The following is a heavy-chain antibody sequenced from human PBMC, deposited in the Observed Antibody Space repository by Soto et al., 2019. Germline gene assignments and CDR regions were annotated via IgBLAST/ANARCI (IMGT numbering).Heavy chain of an antibody. J-gene: IGHJ6*02. V-gene: IGHV3-64*01. CDR1: GFTFSNYA. D-gene: IGHD2-15*01. CDR3: ARPVEGYLRRPYMDV. CDR2: ISSDGGST. Sequence: EVQLVESGGGLVQPGGSLRLSCAASGFTFSNYAMHWVRQAPGKGLEYVSVISSDGGSTYYANSVKGRFTISRDNSKNTLYLQMGSLRTEDMAVYYCARPVEGYLRRPYMDVWGQGTTVTVSS.